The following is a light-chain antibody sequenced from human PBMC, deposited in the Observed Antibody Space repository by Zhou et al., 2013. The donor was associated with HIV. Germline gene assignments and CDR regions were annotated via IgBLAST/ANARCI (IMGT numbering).Light chain of an antibody. Sequence: DIQMTQSPSSLSASVGDRVTISCRASQSIDSYVNWYQQRPGKAPKLLIYSASSLQSGVPSRFSGSGYGTDFTLTISSLQPEDFANYYCQQSYTTPETFGGGTKVE. CDR2: SAS. J-gene: IGKJ4*01. CDR3: QQSYTTPET. V-gene: IGKV1-39*01. CDR1: QSIDSY.